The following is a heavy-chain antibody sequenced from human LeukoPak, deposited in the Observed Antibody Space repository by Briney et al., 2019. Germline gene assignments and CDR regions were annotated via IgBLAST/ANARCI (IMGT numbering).Heavy chain of an antibody. V-gene: IGHV1-8*01. Sequence: ASVKVSCKASGYTFTSYDINRVRQATGQGLEWMGWMNPNSGNTGYAQKFQGRVTMTRNTSISTAYMELSSLRSEDTAVYYCARGPPGRFGYYYYMDVWGKGTTVTVSS. CDR2: MNPNSGNT. J-gene: IGHJ6*03. CDR1: GYTFTSYD. D-gene: IGHD3-10*01. CDR3: ARGPPGRFGYYYYMDV.